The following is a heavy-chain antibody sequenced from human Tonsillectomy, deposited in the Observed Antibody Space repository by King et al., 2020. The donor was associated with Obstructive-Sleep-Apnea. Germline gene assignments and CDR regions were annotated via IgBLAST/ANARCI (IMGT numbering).Heavy chain of an antibody. CDR1: GFTFSSYS. V-gene: IGHV3-30-3*01. D-gene: IGHD6-13*01. CDR2: ISYDESMK. J-gene: IGHJ6*02. Sequence: VQLVESGGGVVQPGRSLRLSCAASGFTFSSYSMHWVRQAPGKGLKWVAVISYDESMKFYADSVKGRFTISRDDSKNTLFLQMNSLRTEDTAVYYCARAKGGNSWENYYYHGMDVWGQGTTVTVSS. CDR3: ARAKGGNSWENYYYHGMDV.